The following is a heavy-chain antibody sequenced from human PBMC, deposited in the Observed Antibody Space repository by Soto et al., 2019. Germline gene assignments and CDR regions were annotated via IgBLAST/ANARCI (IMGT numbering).Heavy chain of an antibody. CDR1: GYTFTDYY. CDR2: INPNSGTP. J-gene: IGHJ6*02. V-gene: IGHV1-2*04. Sequence: QVQLVQSGAEVKKPGASVKVSCKASGYTFTDYYMHWVRQAPGQRLEWMGWINPNSGTPNYAQKFQGWVTMTRDTSITTVYMEVSRLRSDDTAVYYCARVPRGVYYGMDVWGQGTTVTVSS. CDR3: ARVPRGVYYGMDV. D-gene: IGHD3-10*01.